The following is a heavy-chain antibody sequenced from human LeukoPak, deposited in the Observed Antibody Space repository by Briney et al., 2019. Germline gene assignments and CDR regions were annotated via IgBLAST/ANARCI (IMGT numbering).Heavy chain of an antibody. CDR3: ARARDYYDSSGYYYFDY. Sequence: ASVKVSCKASGYTFTSYYMHWVRQAPGQGLEWMGIINPSGGSTSYAQKFQGRVTMTRDMSTSTVYMELSSLRSEDTAVYYCARARDYYDSSGYYYFDYWGQGTLVTVSS. CDR1: GYTFTSYY. V-gene: IGHV1-46*01. J-gene: IGHJ4*02. D-gene: IGHD3-22*01. CDR2: INPSGGST.